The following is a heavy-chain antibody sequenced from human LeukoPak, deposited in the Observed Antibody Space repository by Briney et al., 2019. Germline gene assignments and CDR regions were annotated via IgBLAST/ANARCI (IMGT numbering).Heavy chain of an antibody. CDR2: IYYSGRT. CDR3: ARDRYSYGKLQH. D-gene: IGHD5-18*01. V-gene: IGHV4-39*07. CDR1: GDSVSRSDSY. Sequence: PSETLSLTCTIFGDSVSRSDSYWDWIRQPPGKGLEWIGTIYYSGRTYYSPSLKSRVTISVDTSENQFSLKLSSVTAADTAVYYCARDRYSYGKLQHWGQGTLVTVSS. J-gene: IGHJ1*01.